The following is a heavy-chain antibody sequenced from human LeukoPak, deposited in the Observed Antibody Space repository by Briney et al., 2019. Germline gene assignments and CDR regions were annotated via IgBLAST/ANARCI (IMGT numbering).Heavy chain of an antibody. D-gene: IGHD3-22*01. Sequence: PGGSLRLSCAASGFTFDDYAMHWVRQAPEKGLEWVSLISGDGGSTYYADSVKGRFTISRDNSKNSLFLQMNSLRTEDTALYYCAKDIHDRGYTDYWGQGTLVTVSS. CDR1: GFTFDDYA. CDR3: AKDIHDRGYTDY. V-gene: IGHV3-43*02. CDR2: ISGDGGST. J-gene: IGHJ4*02.